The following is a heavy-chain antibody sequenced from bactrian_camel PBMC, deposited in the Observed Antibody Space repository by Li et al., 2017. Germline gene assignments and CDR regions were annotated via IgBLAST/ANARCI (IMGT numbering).Heavy chain of an antibody. D-gene: IGHD4*01. CDR2: IYRGGGNT. CDR3: AADPPDYSGYGVDCGRDDEFRY. V-gene: IGHV3S40*01. CDR1: YTYNEGD. Sequence: VESGGGSVQAGGSLRLSCGYTYNEGDMAWFRQAPGKEREGVAAIYRGGGNTYYTDSVKGRFTVSQDNTKNTLYLQMNSLKPEDSSTYYCAADPPDYSGYGVDCGRDDEFRYWGQGTQVTVS. J-gene: IGHJ6*01.